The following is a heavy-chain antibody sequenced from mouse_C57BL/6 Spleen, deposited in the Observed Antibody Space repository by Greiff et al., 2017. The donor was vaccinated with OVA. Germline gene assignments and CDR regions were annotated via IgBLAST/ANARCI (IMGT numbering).Heavy chain of an antibody. V-gene: IGHV1-52*01. Sequence: QVQLQQPGAELVRPGSSVKLSCKASGYTFTSYWMHWVKQRPIQGLEWIGNIDPSDSETHYNQKFKDKATLTVDKSSSTAYMQLSSLTSEDSAVYYCARYSTVDPWFAYWGQGTLVTVSA. CDR2: IDPSDSET. CDR3: ARYSTVDPWFAY. D-gene: IGHD1-1*01. CDR1: GYTFTSYW. J-gene: IGHJ3*01.